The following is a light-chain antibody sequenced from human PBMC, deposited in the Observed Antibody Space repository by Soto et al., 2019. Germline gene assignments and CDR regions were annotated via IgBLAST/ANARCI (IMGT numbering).Light chain of an antibody. CDR2: WAS. Sequence: DFVTTQSPDSLAVSLGERATINCKTSQNVLYDSNKKNYLGWYQQKVGQPPKLLIYWASTRASGVPDRFSGSGSGTDFTLTISGLQPEDVATYYCHQYYDNPLTFGGGTKVEIK. J-gene: IGKJ4*01. CDR1: QNVLYDSNKKNY. V-gene: IGKV4-1*01. CDR3: HQYYDNPLT.